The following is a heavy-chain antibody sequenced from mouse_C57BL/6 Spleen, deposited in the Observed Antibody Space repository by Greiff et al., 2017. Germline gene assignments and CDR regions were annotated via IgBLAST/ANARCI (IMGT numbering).Heavy chain of an antibody. Sequence: EVQLLESGGGLVQPGGSLKLSCAASGIAFSSYWMSWVRRAPGKGLEWIGEIIPDSSTINYAPSLKDKFIISRDNAKNTLYLQKSKVRSEDTALNYCARRRIADAMDYWGQGTSVTVSS. D-gene: IGHD5-2*01. J-gene: IGHJ4*01. CDR3: ARRRIADAMDY. CDR1: GIAFSSYW. CDR2: IIPDSSTI. V-gene: IGHV4-1*01.